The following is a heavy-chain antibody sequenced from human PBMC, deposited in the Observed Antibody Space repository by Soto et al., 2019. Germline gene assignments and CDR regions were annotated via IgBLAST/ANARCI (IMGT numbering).Heavy chain of an antibody. CDR2: ISSSSSYI. Sequence: EVQLVESGGGLVKPGGSLRLSCAASGFTFSSYSMNWVRQAPGKGLEWVSSISSSSSYIYYADSVKGRFTISRDNAKNSLYLQMNSLRAEDTAVYYCARVRSSSNGIDYWGQGTLVTVSS. V-gene: IGHV3-21*01. J-gene: IGHJ4*02. CDR3: ARVRSSSNGIDY. CDR1: GFTFSSYS. D-gene: IGHD6-6*01.